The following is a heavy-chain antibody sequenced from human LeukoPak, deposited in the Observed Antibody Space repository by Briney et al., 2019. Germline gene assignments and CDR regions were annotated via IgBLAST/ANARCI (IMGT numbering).Heavy chain of an antibody. CDR3: ARHYPGGDYFIDY. Sequence: GESLKISCKGSGYSFTSYWIGWVRQMPGKGLEWVGIIYPDDSDTRYSPSFQDQVTISADKSISTASLQWSSLKALDTAIYYCARHYPGGDYFIDYWGQGTLVTVSS. V-gene: IGHV5-51*01. J-gene: IGHJ4*02. CDR2: IYPDDSDT. D-gene: IGHD4-17*01. CDR1: GYSFTSYW.